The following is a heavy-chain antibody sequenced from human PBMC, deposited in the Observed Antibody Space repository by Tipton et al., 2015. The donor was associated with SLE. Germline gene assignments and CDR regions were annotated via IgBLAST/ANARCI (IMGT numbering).Heavy chain of an antibody. CDR2: IYHSGST. J-gene: IGHJ6*03. D-gene: IGHD2-2*01. CDR3: ARGDMVVVPAAGGGYYYYMDV. V-gene: IGHV4-4*02. CDR1: GGSISRSNW. Sequence: TLSLTCAVFGGSISRSNWCSWVRQPPGKGLEWIGEIYHSGSTNYNPSLKSRVTISVDTSKNQFSLKLSSVTAADTAVYYCARGDMVVVPAAGGGYYYYMDVWGKGTTVTVSS.